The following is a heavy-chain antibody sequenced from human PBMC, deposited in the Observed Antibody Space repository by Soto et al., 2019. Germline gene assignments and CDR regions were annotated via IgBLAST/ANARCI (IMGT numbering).Heavy chain of an antibody. V-gene: IGHV3-48*01. CDR3: ARDLSWGSNWYYYMDV. Sequence: EVQLVESGGGLVQPGGSLRLSCATSGFILSDCAMNWVRQAPGKGLEWVSYISSSSSVIDYADSVKGRFTVSRDNARNSLYLQMNSLRAEDPAVYYCARDLSWGSNWYYYMDVWGKGTTVTVSS. CDR1: GFILSDCA. J-gene: IGHJ6*03. D-gene: IGHD7-27*01. CDR2: ISSSSSVI.